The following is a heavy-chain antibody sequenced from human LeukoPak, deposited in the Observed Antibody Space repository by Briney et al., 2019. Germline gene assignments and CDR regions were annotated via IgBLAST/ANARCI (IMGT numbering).Heavy chain of an antibody. J-gene: IGHJ4*02. V-gene: IGHV4-59*08. CDR3: ARSPKSSGWYRVDY. Sequence: PSETLSPTCTVSGGSISSYYWSWIRQPPGKGLEWIGYIYYSGSTNYNPSLKSRVTISVDTSKNQFSLKLSSVTAADTAVYYCARSPKSSGWYRVDYWGQGTLVTVSS. D-gene: IGHD6-19*01. CDR2: IYYSGST. CDR1: GGSISSYY.